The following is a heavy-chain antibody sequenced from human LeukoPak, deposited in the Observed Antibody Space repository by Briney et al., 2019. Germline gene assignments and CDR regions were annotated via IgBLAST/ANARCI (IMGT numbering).Heavy chain of an antibody. Sequence: GGSLRLSCAASGFTFNSYAMTWVRQAPGKGLEWVANIKQDGSEKYYVDSVKGRFTISRDNAKNSLYLQLNSLRAEDTAVYYCARARGGYDFDYWGQGTLVTVSS. J-gene: IGHJ4*02. V-gene: IGHV3-7*03. D-gene: IGHD5-12*01. CDR1: GFTFNSYA. CDR2: IKQDGSEK. CDR3: ARARGGYDFDY.